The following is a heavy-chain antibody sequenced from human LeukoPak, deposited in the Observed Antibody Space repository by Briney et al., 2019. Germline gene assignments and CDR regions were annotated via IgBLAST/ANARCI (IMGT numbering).Heavy chain of an antibody. V-gene: IGHV3-21*01. Sequence: KPGGSLRLSCAASGFTFRTYTMNWVRQAPGKGLEWVSSISSSSNTHYADSVKGRFTISRDNAKNSLYLQMNSLRGEDTAVYYCARDDGFRSVDFWGQGALVTVSS. CDR1: GFTFRTYT. D-gene: IGHD1-14*01. CDR3: ARDDGFRSVDF. J-gene: IGHJ4*02. CDR2: ISSSSNT.